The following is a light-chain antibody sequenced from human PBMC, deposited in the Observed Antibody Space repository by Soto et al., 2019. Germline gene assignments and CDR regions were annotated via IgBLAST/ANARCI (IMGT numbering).Light chain of an antibody. Sequence: EIVXXXSPGXXXLSPGERATXXXXASQXVXXRYLAWYQQKPGQAPRLLIYGASSRATGIPDRFSDSGSGTDFTLTISRLEPEDFAVYYCQQYGSSPRTFGQRTKVEIK. CDR3: QQYGSSPRT. CDR2: GAS. CDR1: QXVXXRY. V-gene: IGKV3-20*01. J-gene: IGKJ1*01.